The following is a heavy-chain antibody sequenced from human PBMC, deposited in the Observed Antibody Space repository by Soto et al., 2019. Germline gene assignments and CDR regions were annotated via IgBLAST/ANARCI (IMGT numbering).Heavy chain of an antibody. D-gene: IGHD3-3*01. CDR1: GFTVSSFY. CDR3: ARDTFGGAYDFLH. CDR2: ISSGGST. J-gene: IGHJ4*02. V-gene: IGHV3-66*01. Sequence: EVQLVESGGGLVQPGGSLRLSCAASGFTVSSFYMTWVRQAPGKGLQWVAVISSGGSTYYADSVKGRLTISRDNSKNTLYLETNSLRAEDTAVYYCARDTFGGAYDFLHGGQGTLVTVSS.